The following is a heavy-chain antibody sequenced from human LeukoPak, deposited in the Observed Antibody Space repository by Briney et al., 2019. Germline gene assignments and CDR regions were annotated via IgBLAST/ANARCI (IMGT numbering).Heavy chain of an antibody. V-gene: IGHV1-2*04. Sequence: ASVKVSCKASGYTFTGYYMHWVRQAPGQGLEWMGWINPNSGGTNYAQKFQGWVTMIRDTSISTAYMELSRLRSDDTAVYYCASFLGAAGTGGDYWGQGTLVTVSS. CDR2: INPNSGGT. J-gene: IGHJ4*02. D-gene: IGHD6-13*01. CDR1: GYTFTGYY. CDR3: ASFLGAAGTGGDY.